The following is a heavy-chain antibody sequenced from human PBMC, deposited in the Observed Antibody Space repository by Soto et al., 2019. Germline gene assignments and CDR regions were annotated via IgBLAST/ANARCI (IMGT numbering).Heavy chain of an antibody. CDR3: ARGSAYPTYHYYGMDV. Sequence: QVQLVQSGAEVKKPGASVKVSCKASGYTFTSYAIHWVRQAPGQRLECLGWIDAGNGKTKYSQKFQGRVTITRDKSASTAYMELSSLRSEDTAVYYCARGSAYPTYHYYGMDVWGQGTTVTVSS. CDR1: GYTFTSYA. V-gene: IGHV1-3*01. CDR2: IDAGNGKT. J-gene: IGHJ6*02. D-gene: IGHD2-2*01.